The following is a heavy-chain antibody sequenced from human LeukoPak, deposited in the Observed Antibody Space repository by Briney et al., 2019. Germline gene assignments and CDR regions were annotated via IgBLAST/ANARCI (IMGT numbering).Heavy chain of an antibody. CDR2: INPNSGGT. J-gene: IGHJ5*02. CDR1: GYTFTGYY. Sequence: GASVKVSCKASGYTFTGYYMHWVRQAPGQGLEWMGWINPNSGGTNYAQKFQGRVTMTRDTSISTAYMELSRLRSDDTAVYYCARDRVGVTRLGALTFDPWGQGTLVTVSS. V-gene: IGHV1-2*02. CDR3: ARDRVGVTRLGALTFDP. D-gene: IGHD1-26*01.